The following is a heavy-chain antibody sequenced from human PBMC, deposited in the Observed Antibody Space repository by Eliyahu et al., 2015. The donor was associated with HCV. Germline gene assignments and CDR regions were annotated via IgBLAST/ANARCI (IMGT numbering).Heavy chain of an antibody. CDR3: ARSRLQSGSNSLEY. J-gene: IGHJ4*02. V-gene: IGHV4-39*01. Sequence: QLHLQESGPGLVKPSETLSLTCPVSGDSISSGNYHWAWIRQPPGKGLEWIGSLSPSGSTYYKPSLSSRLTIFADTSKNQFSLKLISVDASDTALYYCARSRLQSGSNSLEYWGQGTLITVSS. CDR2: LSPSGST. D-gene: IGHD4-11*01. CDR1: GDSISSGNYH.